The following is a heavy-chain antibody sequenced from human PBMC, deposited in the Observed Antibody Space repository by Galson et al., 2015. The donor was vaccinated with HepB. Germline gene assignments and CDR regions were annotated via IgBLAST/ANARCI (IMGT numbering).Heavy chain of an antibody. J-gene: IGHJ4*01. CDR2: IIPILGIA. Sequence: SVKVSCKASGGTFSSYTISWVRQAPGQGLEWMGRIIPILGIANYAQKFQGRVTITADKSTSTAYMELSSLRSEDTAVYYCARGDTAMVMGPDYWGQGTLVTVSS. V-gene: IGHV1-69*02. CDR3: ARGDTAMVMGPDY. CDR1: GGTFSSYT. D-gene: IGHD5-18*01.